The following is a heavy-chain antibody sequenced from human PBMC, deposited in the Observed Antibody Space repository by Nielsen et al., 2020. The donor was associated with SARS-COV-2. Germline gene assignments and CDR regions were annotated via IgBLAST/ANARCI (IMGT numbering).Heavy chain of an antibody. D-gene: IGHD3-16*02. V-gene: IGHV4-34*01. Sequence: GSLRLSCAASGFRFTSYTMNWVRQSPGKGLEWIGEIDHSGSTSYNPSLKSRVTMSVDTWKNQFSLNLKSVTAADTALYFCARGKKSFSGGFVSFYYYYYMDVWGKGTSVTVSS. CDR1: GFRFTSYT. CDR2: IDHSGST. J-gene: IGHJ6*03. CDR3: ARGKKSFSGGFVSFYYYYYMDV.